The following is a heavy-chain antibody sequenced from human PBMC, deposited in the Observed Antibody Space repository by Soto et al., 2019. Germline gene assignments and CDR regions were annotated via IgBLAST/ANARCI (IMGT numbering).Heavy chain of an antibody. CDR1: GYTFINYY. D-gene: IGHD2-21*01. CDR3: ARDLAAGDL. Sequence: QAHLVQSGAEVREHGASVKVSCRTSGYTFINYYIHWVRQAPGHGLEWMAIINPMSGATNYAQKFQGRITLTMDTSTTTVYMEVSSLTSEDTAVYYCARDLAAGDLWGQGTLVTVSS. V-gene: IGHV1-46*01. CDR2: INPMSGAT. J-gene: IGHJ4*02.